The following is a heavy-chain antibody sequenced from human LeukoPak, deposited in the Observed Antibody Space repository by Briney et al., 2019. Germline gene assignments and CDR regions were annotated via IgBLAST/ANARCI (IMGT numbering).Heavy chain of an antibody. Sequence: PGGSLRLSCAASGFTFSSYAMSWVRQAPGERLEGVSAISCSGGSTYYAASLKGRFTISRDTSKNTLYLQLNSLRAEATALYSCSNDHVLRVLEGLPDAFDIWGQRTMVTV. CDR2: ISCSGGST. J-gene: IGHJ3*02. CDR1: GFTFSSYA. D-gene: IGHD3-3*01. CDR3: SNDHVLRVLEGLPDAFDI. V-gene: IGHV3-23*01.